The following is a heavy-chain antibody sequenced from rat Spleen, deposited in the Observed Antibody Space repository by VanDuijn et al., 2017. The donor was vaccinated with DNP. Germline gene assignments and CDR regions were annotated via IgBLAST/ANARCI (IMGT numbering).Heavy chain of an antibody. CDR3: AKGPNYGGWSDYFDY. CDR2: ISYEGSST. J-gene: IGHJ2*01. CDR1: GFTFSDYY. Sequence: EVQLVESGGGLVQPGRSLKLSCAASGFTFSDYYMSWVRQAPKKGLEWVASISYEGSSTYYRDSVKGRFTISRDNAKSTLYLQMDSLRSEDTATYYCAKGPNYGGWSDYFDYWGQGVMVTVSS. V-gene: IGHV5-7*01. D-gene: IGHD1-11*01.